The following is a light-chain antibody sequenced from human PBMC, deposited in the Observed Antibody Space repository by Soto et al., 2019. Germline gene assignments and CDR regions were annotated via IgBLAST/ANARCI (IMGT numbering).Light chain of an antibody. V-gene: IGKV1-39*01. CDR3: QQTYSSPWT. J-gene: IGKJ1*01. Sequence: DIQMTQSPSSLSASVEHRVTITCRASQSISNYLNWYQQKPGRAPKLLIYGASSLQSGVPSRFSGSGSGTDFTLTISSLQPEDFATYYCQQTYSSPWTFGQGTKVDIK. CDR1: QSISNY. CDR2: GAS.